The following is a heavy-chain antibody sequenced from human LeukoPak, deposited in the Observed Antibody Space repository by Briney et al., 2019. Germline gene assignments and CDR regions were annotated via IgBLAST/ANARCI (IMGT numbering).Heavy chain of an antibody. CDR3: ATSITGTTGASWYYYYGMDV. V-gene: IGHV1-69*13. Sequence: SVRVSCKASGGTFSSYAISWVRQAPGQGLEWMGGIIPIFGTANYAQKSQGRVTITADESTSTAYMELSSLRSEDTAVYYCATSITGTTGASWYYYYGMDVWGKGTTVTVSS. CDR2: IIPIFGTA. CDR1: GGTFSSYA. D-gene: IGHD1-20*01. J-gene: IGHJ6*04.